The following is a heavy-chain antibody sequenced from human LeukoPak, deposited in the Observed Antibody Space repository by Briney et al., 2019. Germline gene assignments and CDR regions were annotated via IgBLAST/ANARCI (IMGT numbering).Heavy chain of an antibody. Sequence: GGSLRLSCAASGFTFSEHTMHWVRQAPGKGLEWVAVILYDGSNKYYADSVKGRFTISRDNSKNTMSLQMNSLRADDTTVYYCVRDSYGGYFDLWGRGTLVTVSS. V-gene: IGHV3-30*04. D-gene: IGHD4-17*01. CDR3: VRDSYGGYFDL. CDR1: GFTFSEHT. CDR2: ILYDGSNK. J-gene: IGHJ2*01.